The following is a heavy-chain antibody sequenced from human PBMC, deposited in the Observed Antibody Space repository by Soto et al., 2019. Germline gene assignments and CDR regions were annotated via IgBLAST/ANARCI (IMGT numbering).Heavy chain of an antibody. Sequence: GASVKVSCKASGYTFTTYDISWVRQATGQGLEWMGWMNPYSGNTGYAQKFQGRVTVTRNTSISTVYMELSGLRPDDTAVYYCARRKERSGPHYFDYWCQGSQVTVSS. CDR1: GYTFTTYD. CDR3: ARRKERSGPHYFDY. J-gene: IGHJ4*02. V-gene: IGHV1-8*01. D-gene: IGHD6-25*01. CDR2: MNPYSGNT.